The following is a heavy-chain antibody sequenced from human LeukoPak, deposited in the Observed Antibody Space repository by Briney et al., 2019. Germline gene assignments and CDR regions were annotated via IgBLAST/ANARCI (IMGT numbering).Heavy chain of an antibody. CDR3: AHLTAYDILKAGPYYYYYGMDV. Sequence: ASVKVSCKVSGYTLTEVSMHWVRQAPGKGLEWMGGFDPEDGETIYAQKFQGRVTMTEDTSTDTAYMELSSLRSEDTAVYFCAHLTAYDILKAGPYYYYYGMDVWGQGTTVTVSS. V-gene: IGHV1-24*01. D-gene: IGHD3-9*01. CDR1: GYTLTEVS. J-gene: IGHJ6*02. CDR2: FDPEDGET.